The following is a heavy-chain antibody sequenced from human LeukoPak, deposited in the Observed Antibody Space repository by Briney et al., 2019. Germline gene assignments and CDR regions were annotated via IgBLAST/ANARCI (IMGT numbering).Heavy chain of an antibody. V-gene: IGHV4-38-2*02. J-gene: IGHJ4*02. Sequence: SETLSLTCAVSGYSISSGYYWGWIRQPPGKGLEWIGSIYHSGSTYYNPSLKSRVTISVDTSKNQFSLKLSSVTAADTAVYYCAREVLDFDYWGQGTLVTVPS. CDR1: GYSISSGYY. CDR2: IYHSGST. D-gene: IGHD2-2*03. CDR3: AREVLDFDY.